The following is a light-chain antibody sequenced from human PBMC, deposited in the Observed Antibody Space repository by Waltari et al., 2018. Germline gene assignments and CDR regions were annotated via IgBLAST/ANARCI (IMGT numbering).Light chain of an antibody. CDR2: TSN. V-gene: IGLV1-47*01. CDR3: AAWDDKLRGYV. J-gene: IGLJ1*01. Sequence: QSVLTQPPSASGTPGQRVTISCSGTASNIGSHYVSWYQQVPGTAPQLLIFTSNRRPSGVPDRFAGSRSGTSASLAISGLQSGDEADYYCAAWDDKLRGYVFGTGTRVTVL. CDR1: ASNIGSHY.